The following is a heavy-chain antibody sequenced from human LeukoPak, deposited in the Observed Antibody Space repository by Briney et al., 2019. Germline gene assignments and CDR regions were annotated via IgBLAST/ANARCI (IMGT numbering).Heavy chain of an antibody. CDR3: AREGDLRAGWLRLGSPFDP. D-gene: IGHD5-12*01. J-gene: IGHJ5*02. Sequence: PSETLSLTCTVSGGSISSSSYYWGWIRQPPGKGLEWIGSIYYSGSTYYNPSLKSRVTISVDTSKNQFSLKLSSVTAADTAVYYCAREGDLRAGWLRLGSPFDPWGQGTLVTVSS. CDR1: GGSISSSSYY. V-gene: IGHV4-39*07. CDR2: IYYSGST.